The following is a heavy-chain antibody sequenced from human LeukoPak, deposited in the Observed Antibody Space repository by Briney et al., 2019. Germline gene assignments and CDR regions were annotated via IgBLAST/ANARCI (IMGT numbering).Heavy chain of an antibody. V-gene: IGHV1-69*05. D-gene: IGHD6-13*01. J-gene: IGHJ4*02. CDR2: IIPIFGTA. CDR3: ASQSSWGTFFDY. Sequence: SVRVSCKASGGTFSSYAISWVRQAPGQGLEWMGGIIPIFGTANYAQRFQGRVTITTDESTSTAYMELSSLRSEDTAVYYCASQSSWGTFFDYWGQGTLVTVSS. CDR1: GGTFSSYA.